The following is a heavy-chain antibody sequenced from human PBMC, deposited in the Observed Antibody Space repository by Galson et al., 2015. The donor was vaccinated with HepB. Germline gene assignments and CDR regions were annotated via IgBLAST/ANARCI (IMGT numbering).Heavy chain of an antibody. CDR3: ARDRDYYYMDV. CDR2: IWYDGSNK. V-gene: IGHV3-33*01. J-gene: IGHJ6*03. CDR1: GFTFSSYG. Sequence: SLRLSCAASGFTFSSYGMHWVRQAPGKGLEWVAVIWYDGSNKYYADSVKGRFTISRDNSKNTLYLQMNSLRAEDTAVYYRARDRDYYYMDVWGKGTTVTVSS. D-gene: IGHD3-10*01.